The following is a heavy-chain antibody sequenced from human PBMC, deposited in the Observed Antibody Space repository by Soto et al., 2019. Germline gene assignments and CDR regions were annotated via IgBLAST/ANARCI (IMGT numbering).Heavy chain of an antibody. Sequence: QVHLQQWGAGLLKPSETLSLTCAVYGGSFSGYYWSWIRQPPGKGLAWIGEINHSGSTTYNPSLKSRVTISVDTSKNQFSLKLSSVTAADTAVYYCARARLRCSGGSCYSYSFDIWGQGTMVTVSS. D-gene: IGHD2-15*01. CDR1: GGSFSGYY. V-gene: IGHV4-34*01. CDR3: ARARLRCSGGSCYSYSFDI. CDR2: INHSGST. J-gene: IGHJ3*02.